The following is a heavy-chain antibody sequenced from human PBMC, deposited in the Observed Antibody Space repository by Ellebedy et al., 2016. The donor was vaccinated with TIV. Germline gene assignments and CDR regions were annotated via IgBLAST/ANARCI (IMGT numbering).Heavy chain of an antibody. V-gene: IGHV1-18*01. CDR2: ISAYNGNT. J-gene: IGHJ6*03. Sequence: ASVKVSXXASGYTFTSYGISWVRQAPGQGLEWMGWISAYNGNTNYAQKLQGRVTMTTDTSTSTAYMELRSLRSDDTAVYYCARCRGDIVVVPAAVYYMDVWGKGTTVTVSS. D-gene: IGHD2-2*01. CDR1: GYTFTSYG. CDR3: ARCRGDIVVVPAAVYYMDV.